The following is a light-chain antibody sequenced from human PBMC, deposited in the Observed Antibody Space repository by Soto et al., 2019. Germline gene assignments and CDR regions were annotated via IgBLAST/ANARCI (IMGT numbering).Light chain of an antibody. Sequence: EIVMTQSPLTLSVSPGERVTLSCRASQSVSSNLAWYQQKPGQAPRLLIYGAYTRGTDVPARFSGSGSGTEFSLTISSLQSEDFAVYYCQQYNNWPPGTFGQGTKLEIK. V-gene: IGKV3-15*01. CDR1: QSVSSN. CDR3: QQYNNWPPGT. CDR2: GAY. J-gene: IGKJ2*02.